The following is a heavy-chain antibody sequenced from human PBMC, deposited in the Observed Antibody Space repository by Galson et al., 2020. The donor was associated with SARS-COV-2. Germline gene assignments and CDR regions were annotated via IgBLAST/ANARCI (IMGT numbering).Heavy chain of an antibody. CDR1: GFSVRSNY. Sequence: GESLKISCVASGFSVRSNYMNWVRQAPGKGLEWVSVINSDGSTYYSDSVQGRFTISRETFKNTLYLQMNSLRADDTAVYYCARDPYTYHVKAFDIWGRGTMVTVSS. J-gene: IGHJ3*02. CDR2: INSDGST. CDR3: ARDPYTYHVKAFDI. V-gene: IGHV3-66*01. D-gene: IGHD3-16*01.